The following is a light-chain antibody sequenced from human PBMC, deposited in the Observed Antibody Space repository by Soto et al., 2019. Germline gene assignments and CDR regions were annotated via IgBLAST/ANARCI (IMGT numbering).Light chain of an antibody. Sequence: EIVLTQSPGTLSLSPGDRATLSCRASQSVSRSYLGWYQQKPGQAPRLLMYGASIRAAGVPDRFSGSGSGTEFTLPISRLEPEYFTECCCHHYETFGQGAKVDIK. CDR2: GAS. CDR3: HHYET. V-gene: IGKV3-20*01. J-gene: IGKJ1*01. CDR1: QSVSRSY.